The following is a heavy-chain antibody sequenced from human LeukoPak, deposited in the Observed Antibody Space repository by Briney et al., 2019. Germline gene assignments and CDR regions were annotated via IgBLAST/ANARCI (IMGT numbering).Heavy chain of an antibody. CDR2: ISGSGGST. CDR1: GFTFSSYA. V-gene: IGHV3-23*01. D-gene: IGHD6-19*01. CDR3: AKEKGPTVAGTIYYYYGMDV. J-gene: IGHJ6*02. Sequence: GGSLRLSCAASGFTFSSYAMSWVRQAPGKGLEWVSAISGSGGSTYYADSVKGRFTISRDNSKNTLYLQMNSLRAEDTAVYYCAKEKGPTVAGTIYYYYGMDVWGQGTTVTVSS.